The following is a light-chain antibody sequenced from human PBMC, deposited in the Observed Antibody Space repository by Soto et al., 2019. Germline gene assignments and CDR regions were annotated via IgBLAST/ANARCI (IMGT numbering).Light chain of an antibody. J-gene: IGLJ2*01. CDR1: SSDVGSYNY. CDR3: SSYTSSSTL. CDR2: EVS. V-gene: IGLV2-14*01. Sequence: QTVVTQPASVSGSPGQSITISCTGTSSDVGSYNYVSWYQQHPGKAPKLMIYEVSNRPSGVSNRFSGSKSGNTASLTISGLQAEDEADYYCSSYTSSSTLFGGGTKVTVL.